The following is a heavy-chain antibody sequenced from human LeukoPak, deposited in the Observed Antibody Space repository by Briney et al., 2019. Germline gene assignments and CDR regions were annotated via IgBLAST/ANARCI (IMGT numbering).Heavy chain of an antibody. CDR2: ITSTSSPI. J-gene: IGHJ6*02. D-gene: IGHD3-10*01. CDR3: ARMVRGTSGLDV. V-gene: IGHV3-48*01. CDR1: GFTFSSYS. Sequence: PGGSLRLSCAASGFTFSSYSMNWVRQAPGKGPEWVSYITSTSSPIYYADSVKGRFTISRDNAKNSLYLQMNSLRAEDTAVYYCARMVRGTSGLDVWGQGTTVTVSS.